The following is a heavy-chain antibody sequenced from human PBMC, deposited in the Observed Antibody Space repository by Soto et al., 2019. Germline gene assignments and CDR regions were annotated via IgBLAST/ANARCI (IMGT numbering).Heavy chain of an antibody. CDR3: ARSMYSGSYLDAFDI. V-gene: IGHV3-48*03. CDR1: GFTFSSYE. J-gene: IGHJ3*02. CDR2: ISSSGSTI. D-gene: IGHD1-26*01. Sequence: VLLVDSGGGVVQPGRSLRLSCAASGFTFSSYEMNWVRQAPGKGLEWVSYISSSGSTIYYADSVKGRFTISRDNAKNSLYLQMNSLRAEDTAVYYCARSMYSGSYLDAFDIWGQGTMVTVSS.